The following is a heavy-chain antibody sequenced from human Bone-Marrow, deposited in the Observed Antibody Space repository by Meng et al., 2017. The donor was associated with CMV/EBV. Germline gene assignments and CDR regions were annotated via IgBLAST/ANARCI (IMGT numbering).Heavy chain of an antibody. CDR3: ARGTSYSSSLEYFQH. Sequence: GESLKISCAASGFTFSSYSMNWVRQAPGKGLEWVSSISSSSSYIYYADSVKGRFTISRDNAKNSLYLQMNSLRAEDTALYYCARGTSYSSSLEYFQHWGQGTLVTVSS. V-gene: IGHV3-21*04. J-gene: IGHJ1*01. CDR2: ISSSSSYI. CDR1: GFTFSSYS. D-gene: IGHD6-6*01.